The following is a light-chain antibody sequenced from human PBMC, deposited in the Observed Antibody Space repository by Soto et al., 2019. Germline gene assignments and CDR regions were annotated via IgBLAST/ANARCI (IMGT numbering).Light chain of an antibody. CDR1: QSISSSY. CDR2: GAS. J-gene: IGKJ2*01. CDR3: QQYASSPYT. Sequence: IVLTHSPGSLSFSPGERSTLSVRSSQSISSSYLAWYQQKPGQAPRLLIYGASRRATGIPDRFSGRESGTDFTLTITTLEPEDSAVYFCQQYASSPYTFGQGTKVDIK. V-gene: IGKV3-20*01.